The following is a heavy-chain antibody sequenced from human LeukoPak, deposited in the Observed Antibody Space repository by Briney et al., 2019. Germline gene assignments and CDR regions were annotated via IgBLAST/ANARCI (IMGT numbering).Heavy chain of an antibody. Sequence: WGSLRLSCAASGFTFSSYAMSWVRQPPGKGLEWVSAIDGSGGSTYYADTVKGRFTISRDNSKNTLYLQRSSLRPEVTGVYYCAKKFQTVTVLGGQGAHVTVSS. CDR1: GFTFSSYA. CDR2: IDGSGGST. D-gene: IGHD4-17*01. J-gene: IGHJ4*02. CDR3: AKKFQTVTVL. V-gene: IGHV3-23*01.